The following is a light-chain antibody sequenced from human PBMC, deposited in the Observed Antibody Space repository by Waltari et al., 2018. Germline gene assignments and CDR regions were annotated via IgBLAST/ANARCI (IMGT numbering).Light chain of an antibody. J-gene: IGKJ1*01. CDR3: QQSYSTPRT. CDR1: QSISSY. CDR2: AAS. V-gene: IGKV1-39*01. Sequence: DIQMTQSQSSLSASVGDRVTITCRASQSISSYLNWYQQKRGKAPKLLIYAASSLQSGVPSRFSGSGSGTDFTLTISSLQPEDFATYYCQQSYSTPRTFGQGTKVEIK.